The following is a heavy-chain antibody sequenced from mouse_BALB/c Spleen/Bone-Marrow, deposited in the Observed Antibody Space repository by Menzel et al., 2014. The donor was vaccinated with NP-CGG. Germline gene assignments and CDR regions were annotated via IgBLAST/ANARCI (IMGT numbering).Heavy chain of an antibody. J-gene: IGHJ3*01. CDR2: IDPANGNT. V-gene: IGHV14-3*02. Sequence: EVQLQQSGAELVKPGASVKLSCTASGFNIKYTYMHWVKQRPEQGLEWIGRIDPANGNTKYDPKFQGKATITADTSSNTAYLQLSSLTSEDTAVYYCARIGYLYWGQGTLVTVSA. D-gene: IGHD2-2*01. CDR1: GFNIKYTY. CDR3: ARIGYLY.